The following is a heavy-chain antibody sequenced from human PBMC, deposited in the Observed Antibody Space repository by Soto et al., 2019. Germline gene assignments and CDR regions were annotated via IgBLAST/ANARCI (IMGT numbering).Heavy chain of an antibody. V-gene: IGHV1-3*01. D-gene: IGHD5-18*01. CDR1: GYTFTSYG. CDR2: INAGNGNT. J-gene: IGHJ4*02. Sequence: ASVKVSCKASGYTFTSYGISWVRQAPGQRLEWMGWINAGNGNTKYSQKFQGRVTITRDTSASTAYMELSSLRSEDTAVYYCAREGSYGPFDYWGQGTLVTV. CDR3: AREGSYGPFDY.